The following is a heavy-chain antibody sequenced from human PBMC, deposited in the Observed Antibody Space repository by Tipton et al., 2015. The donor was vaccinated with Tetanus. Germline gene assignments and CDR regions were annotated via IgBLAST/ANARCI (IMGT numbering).Heavy chain of an antibody. V-gene: IGHV4-4*02. J-gene: IGHJ6*02. Sequence: TLSLTCAVSGGSIGSSNWWSWVRQPPGKGLEWIGEIFHSGSTNYSPSLKSRVTISVDKSKNQFSLKLSSVTAADTAVYYCARDQPSGYGMDVWGQGTTVTVSS. CDR2: IFHSGST. CDR1: GGSIGSSNW. CDR3: ARDQPSGYGMDV.